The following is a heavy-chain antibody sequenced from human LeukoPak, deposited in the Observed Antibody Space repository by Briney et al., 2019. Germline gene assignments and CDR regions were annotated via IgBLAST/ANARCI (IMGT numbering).Heavy chain of an antibody. CDR1: GGSFSGYY. CDR2: INHSGST. V-gene: IGHV4-34*01. J-gene: IGHJ5*02. CDR3: ARDRRYYDFWSGPNWFDP. D-gene: IGHD3-3*01. Sequence: PSETLSLTCAVYGGSFSGYYWSWIRQPPGKGLEWIGEINHSGSTNYNPSLKSRVTISVDTSKNQFSLKLSSVTAADTAVYYCARDRRYYDFWSGPNWFDPWGQGTLVTVSS.